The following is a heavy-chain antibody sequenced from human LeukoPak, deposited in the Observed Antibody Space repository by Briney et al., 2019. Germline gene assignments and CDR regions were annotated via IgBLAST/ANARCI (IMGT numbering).Heavy chain of an antibody. J-gene: IGHJ6*03. CDR1: GFTFSSYA. CDR3: AKDWFDDSSGYSYYYYYYMDV. CDR2: ISGGGGST. V-gene: IGHV3-23*01. D-gene: IGHD3-22*01. Sequence: PGGSLRLSCAASGFTFSSYAMSWVRQAPGKGLEWVSAISGGGGSTYYADSVKGRFTISRDNSKNTLYLQMNSLRAEDTAVYYCAKDWFDDSSGYSYYYYYYMDVWGKGTTVTVSS.